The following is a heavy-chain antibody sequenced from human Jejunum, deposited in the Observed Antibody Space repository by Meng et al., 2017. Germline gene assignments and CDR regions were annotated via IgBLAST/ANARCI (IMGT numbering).Heavy chain of an antibody. CDR2: IYWHSDRI. Sequence: SLKISCIPSEFTSDRAMHWVRQVPGKGLEWVSGIYWHSDRIDYADAVKGRFTISRDSTKNSVFLEMNSLRPDDTALYFCIKDILAGGADVWGQGTTVTVSS. D-gene: IGHD4-17*01. CDR3: IKDILAGGADV. CDR1: EFTSDRA. V-gene: IGHV3-9*02. J-gene: IGHJ6*02.